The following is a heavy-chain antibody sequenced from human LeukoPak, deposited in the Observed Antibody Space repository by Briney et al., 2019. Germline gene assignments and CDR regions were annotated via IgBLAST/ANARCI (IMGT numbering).Heavy chain of an antibody. J-gene: IGHJ6*02. D-gene: IGHD2-15*01. Sequence: SETLSLTCTVSGGSISSYYWSWIRQPPGKGLEWIGYIYYSGSTNYNPSLKSRVTISVGTSKNQFSLKLSSVTAADTAVYYCARDSPPLSKGYFRSYYYYGMDVWGQGTTVTVSS. CDR1: GGSISSYY. CDR3: ARDSPPLSKGYFRSYYYYGMDV. CDR2: IYYSGST. V-gene: IGHV4-59*01.